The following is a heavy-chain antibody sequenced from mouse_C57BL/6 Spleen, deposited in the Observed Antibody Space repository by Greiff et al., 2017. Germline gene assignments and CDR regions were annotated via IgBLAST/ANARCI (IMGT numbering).Heavy chain of an antibody. CDR3: GGEELVYAMDY. CDR1: GYAFSSYW. CDR2: IYPGDGDT. J-gene: IGHJ4*01. V-gene: IGHV1-82*01. D-gene: IGHD4-1*01. Sequence: QVQLQQSGPELVKPGASVKISCKASGYAFSSYWMNWVKQRPGKGLEWIGRIYPGDGDTNYNGKFKGKATLTVDKSSSTAYMQLSSLTSEDAAVYCGGGEELVYAMDYWGQGTSVTVSS.